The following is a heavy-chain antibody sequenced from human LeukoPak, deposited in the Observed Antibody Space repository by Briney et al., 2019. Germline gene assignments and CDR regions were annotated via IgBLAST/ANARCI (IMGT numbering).Heavy chain of an antibody. V-gene: IGHV1-69*04. CDR3: ASQFRARITMIVVPSH. CDR1: GGTFSSYA. CDR2: IIPILGIA. Sequence: SVKVSCKASGGTFSSYAISWVRQAPGQGLEWMGRIIPILGIANYAQKFQGRVTITADKSTSTAYMELSSLRSEDTAVYYCASQFRARITMIVVPSHWGQGTLVTVSS. J-gene: IGHJ1*01. D-gene: IGHD3-22*01.